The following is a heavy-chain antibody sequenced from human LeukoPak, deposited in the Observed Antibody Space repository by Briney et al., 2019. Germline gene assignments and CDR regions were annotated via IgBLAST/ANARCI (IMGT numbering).Heavy chain of an antibody. CDR1: GFTFRSYA. D-gene: IGHD2-2*01. V-gene: IGHV3-23*01. Sequence: AGGSLRLSCAASGFTFRSYAMRWVRQAPGKGLEWVSGISGSGGSTYYADSVKRRFTISRDNSKNTLYLQMNSLIAEDTAVYYCARLIYDLYQPYFDYWVQGTLVTVSS. J-gene: IGHJ4*02. CDR3: ARLIYDLYQPYFDY. CDR2: ISGSGGST.